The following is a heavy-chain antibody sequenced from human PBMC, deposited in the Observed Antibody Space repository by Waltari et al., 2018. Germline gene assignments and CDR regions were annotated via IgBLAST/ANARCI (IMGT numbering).Heavy chain of an antibody. D-gene: IGHD3-16*02. CDR1: GGSISSSSYY. J-gene: IGHJ4*02. CDR3: ARHGRVITFGGVIVPYYFDY. V-gene: IGHV4-39*01. CDR2: IYYSGST. Sequence: QLQLQESGPGLVKPSETLSLTCTVSGGSISSSSYYWGWIRQPPGKGLEWIGRIYYSGSTYYNPSLKSRVTISVDTSKNQFSLKLSSVTAADTAVYYCARHGRVITFGGVIVPYYFDYWGQGTLVTVSS.